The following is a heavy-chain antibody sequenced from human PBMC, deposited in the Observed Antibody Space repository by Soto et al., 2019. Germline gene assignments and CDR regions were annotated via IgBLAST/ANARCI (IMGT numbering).Heavy chain of an antibody. CDR1: GGSFSGYY. J-gene: IGHJ5*02. CDR3: ARAYCGGDCLGSVKNWFDP. D-gene: IGHD2-21*02. V-gene: IGHV4-34*01. Sequence: QVQLQQWGAGLLKPSETLSLTCAVYGGSFSGYYWSWIRQPPGKGLEWIGEINHRGSANYNPSLTSRVTISVDTSKNQFSLKLSSVTAADTAVFYCARAYCGGDCLGSVKNWFDPWGQGTLVTVSS. CDR2: INHRGSA.